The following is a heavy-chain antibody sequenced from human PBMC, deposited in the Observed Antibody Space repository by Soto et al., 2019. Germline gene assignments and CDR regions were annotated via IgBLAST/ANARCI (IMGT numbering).Heavy chain of an antibody. V-gene: IGHV3-23*01. CDR1: GFTFSSYA. Sequence: GGSLRLSCAASGFTFSSYAMSWVRQAPGKGLEWVSGISGSGGGTYYADSVKGRFTISRDNSKNTLYLQMNSLRAEDTAVYYCAVYSFMSGNGARANLLYYWGQGTLVTV. D-gene: IGHD2-8*01. J-gene: IGHJ4*02. CDR2: ISGSGGGT. CDR3: AVYSFMSGNGARANLLYY.